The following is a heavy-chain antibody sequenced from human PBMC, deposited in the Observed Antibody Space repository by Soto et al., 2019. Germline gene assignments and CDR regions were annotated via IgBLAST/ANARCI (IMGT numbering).Heavy chain of an antibody. CDR1: GFTFSSYG. CDR2: ISYDGSNN. CDR3: AKDIVKYTYGACDY. D-gene: IGHD5-18*01. J-gene: IGHJ4*02. V-gene: IGHV3-30*18. Sequence: SLRLSCAASGFTFSSYGMYWVRQAPGKGLEWVAAISYDGSNNYHADPVKGRFTISRDNSKNTLYLQLNSLRTEDTAVYYCAKDIVKYTYGACDYWGQGVLVTVSS.